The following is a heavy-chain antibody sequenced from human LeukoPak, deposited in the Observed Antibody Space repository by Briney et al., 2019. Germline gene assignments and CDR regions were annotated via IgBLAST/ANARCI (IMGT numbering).Heavy chain of an antibody. CDR2: ISYDGSNK. CDR3: AKAFYGDYDAFDI. V-gene: IGHV3-30*18. D-gene: IGHD4-17*01. CDR1: GFTFSSYG. Sequence: GGPLRLSCAASGFTFSSYGMHWVRQAPGKGLEWVAVISYDGSNKYYADSVKGRFTISRDNSKNTLYLQMNSQRAEDTAVYYCAKAFYGDYDAFDIWGQGTMVTVSS. J-gene: IGHJ3*02.